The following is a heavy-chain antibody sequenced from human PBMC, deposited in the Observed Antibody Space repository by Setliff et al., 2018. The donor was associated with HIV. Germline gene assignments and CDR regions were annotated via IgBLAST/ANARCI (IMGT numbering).Heavy chain of an antibody. CDR1: GGSTSSYF. D-gene: IGHD2-15*01. Sequence: LSLTCTVSGGSTSSYFWSWIRQSPGKGLEWIGYIHNTGSTDSNPSLKSRVTMSVDTSKNQFSLKLRSVTAADTAVYYCARGEILQWSDYWGQGTLVTVS. V-gene: IGHV4-59*01. CDR2: IHNTGST. CDR3: ARGEILQWSDY. J-gene: IGHJ4*02.